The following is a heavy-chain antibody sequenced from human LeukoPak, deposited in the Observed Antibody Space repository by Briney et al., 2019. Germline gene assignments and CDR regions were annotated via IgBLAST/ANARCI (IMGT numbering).Heavy chain of an antibody. CDR3: ARVHHYYGSGSPSPGGWFDP. CDR2: IITMFGTA. D-gene: IGHD3-10*01. V-gene: IGHV1-69*01. CDR1: GGTFSIYA. Sequence: SVKVSCKASGGTFSIYAISWVRQAPGQGLEWMGGIITMFGTANYAQKFQGRVTITADESTSTDYMELSSLTSEDTAVYYCARVHHYYGSGSPSPGGWFDPWGQGTLVTVSS. J-gene: IGHJ5*02.